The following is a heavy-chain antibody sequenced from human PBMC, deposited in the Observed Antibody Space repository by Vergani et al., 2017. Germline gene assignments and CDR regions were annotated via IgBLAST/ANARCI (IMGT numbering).Heavy chain of an antibody. V-gene: IGHV1-2*02. D-gene: IGHD2-2*01. CDR2: ININSGAT. CDR1: GYTFSDHH. CDR3: ARLGSVVVPAARPLAL. Sequence: QVQLVQSGAEVKKPGASVQVSCKASGYTFSDHHLHWVRQAPGQGLEWVGWININSGATKLAQKFQGRVTMGTDTSISTGYMELSSLRSDDTAVYYCARLGSVVVPAARPLALWGQGTLITVSS. J-gene: IGHJ4*02.